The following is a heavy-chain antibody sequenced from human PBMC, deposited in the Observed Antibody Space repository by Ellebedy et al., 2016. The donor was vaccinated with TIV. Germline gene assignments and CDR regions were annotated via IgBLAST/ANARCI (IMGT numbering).Heavy chain of an antibody. V-gene: IGHV1-2*02. Sequence: ASVKVSCXASGYTFTAYYIHWVRQAPGQGLEWMGWISPNSGVTNYAQKFQGRVTMARDISISTAYMALSRLRSDDTAVYYCTRDLMIRGVMYWFDSWGQGTLVTVSS. CDR1: GYTFTAYY. D-gene: IGHD3-10*01. CDR2: ISPNSGVT. CDR3: TRDLMIRGVMYWFDS. J-gene: IGHJ5*01.